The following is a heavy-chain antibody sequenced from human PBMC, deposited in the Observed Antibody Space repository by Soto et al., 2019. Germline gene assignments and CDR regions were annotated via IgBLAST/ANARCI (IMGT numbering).Heavy chain of an antibody. Sequence: QVQLVESGGGVVQPGRSLRLSCAASRFTFSSYGMHWVRQAPGKGLEWVAVIWYDGSNKYYADSVKGRFTISRDNSKNTLYLQMNSLRAEDTAVYYCARDTTVTTDYYYYGMDVWGQGTTVTVSS. J-gene: IGHJ6*02. CDR3: ARDTTVTTDYYYYGMDV. D-gene: IGHD4-17*01. V-gene: IGHV3-33*01. CDR1: RFTFSSYG. CDR2: IWYDGSNK.